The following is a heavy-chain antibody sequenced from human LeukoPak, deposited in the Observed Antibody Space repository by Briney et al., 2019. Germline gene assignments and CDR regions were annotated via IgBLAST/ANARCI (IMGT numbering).Heavy chain of an antibody. D-gene: IGHD5-18*01. CDR3: AKRGGRGYGTQH. Sequence: PGGSLRLSCAASGFTFSSYAMHWVRRAPGKGLEWVAVISSDGSYKYYADSVKGRFTISRDNSKNTLYLQMNSLRAEDTAVYYCAKRGGRGYGTQHWGQGTLVTVSS. J-gene: IGHJ1*01. CDR1: GFTFSSYA. CDR2: ISSDGSYK. V-gene: IGHV3-30*04.